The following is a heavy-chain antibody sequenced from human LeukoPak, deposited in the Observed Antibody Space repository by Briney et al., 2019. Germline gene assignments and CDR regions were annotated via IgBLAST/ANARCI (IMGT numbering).Heavy chain of an antibody. CDR2: IDTNTGSP. D-gene: IGHD3-22*01. CDR1: GYTFSSCA. Sequence: EASVKVSCKASGYTFSSCAINWVRQAPGQGLEYMGWIDTNTGSPTFAQGFTGRYVFSLDTSVSTAYLQISSLKAEDTAVYYRAIHLSDSSGYFSYWGQGALVTVSS. J-gene: IGHJ4*02. CDR3: AIHLSDSSGYFSY. V-gene: IGHV7-4-1*02.